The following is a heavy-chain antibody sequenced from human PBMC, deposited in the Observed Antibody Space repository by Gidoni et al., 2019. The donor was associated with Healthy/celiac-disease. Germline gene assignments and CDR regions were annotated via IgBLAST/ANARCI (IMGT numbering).Heavy chain of an antibody. CDR1: GDSVASNSAA. D-gene: IGHD6-19*01. J-gene: IGHJ5*02. CDR2: TYYSSKGSN. CDR3: ARDAPAVAGTGCFDP. V-gene: IGHV6-1*01. Sequence: QVQLQQSGPGLVKPSQTLSLTSAISGDSVASNSAACNWIRRSPSRGLEWLGGTYYSSKGSNDYAVSVKTRITINPYTAKNQFSLQLNSVTPEDTAVYYCARDAPAVAGTGCFDPWGQGTLVTVSS.